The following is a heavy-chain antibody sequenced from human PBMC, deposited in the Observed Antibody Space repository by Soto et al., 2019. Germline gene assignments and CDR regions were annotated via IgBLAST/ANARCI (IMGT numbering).Heavy chain of an antibody. D-gene: IGHD6-19*01. Sequence: HPGGSLRLSCAASGFTFSSYLMHWVRQAPGKGLVWVSRINSDGSSTTYADSVKGRFTISRDSAKNTLYLQMNSLRAEDTAVYYCARVRMAGDFDIWGQGTMVTVS. V-gene: IGHV3-74*01. CDR2: INSDGSST. CDR3: ARVRMAGDFDI. CDR1: GFTFSSYL. J-gene: IGHJ3*02.